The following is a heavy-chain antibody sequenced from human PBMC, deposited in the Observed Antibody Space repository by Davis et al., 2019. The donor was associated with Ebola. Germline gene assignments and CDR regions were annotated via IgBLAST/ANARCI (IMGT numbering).Heavy chain of an antibody. V-gene: IGHV3-74*01. Sequence: GESLKTPCKGPGYTFSSFWMNWVRQAPGHRFVCVSRINSEWTSSNYTDVVRGRFTVSSDNAKNTLYLQMNGLRVEDTAVYFCARGGAVAPDWGPGTLVTVSS. J-gene: IGHJ4*02. CDR2: INSEWTSS. D-gene: IGHD4-23*01. CDR3: ARGGAVAPD. CDR1: GYTFSSFW.